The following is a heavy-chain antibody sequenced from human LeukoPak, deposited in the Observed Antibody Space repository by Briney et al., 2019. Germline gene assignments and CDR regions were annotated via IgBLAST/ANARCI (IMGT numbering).Heavy chain of an antibody. CDR1: GDSVIGYY. V-gene: IGHV4-4*09. D-gene: IGHD3-22*01. CDR3: ARGLRDEERHYGYYYMDV. CDR2: FYTSANT. J-gene: IGHJ6*03. Sequence: SETLSLTCTVSGDSVIGYYGSWIRQPPGKGLEWIGYFYTSANTNYNPSLKSRATMSVDTSKNQFSLKLSSVSAADTAVYYCARGLRDEERHYGYYYMDVWGKGTTVTVSS.